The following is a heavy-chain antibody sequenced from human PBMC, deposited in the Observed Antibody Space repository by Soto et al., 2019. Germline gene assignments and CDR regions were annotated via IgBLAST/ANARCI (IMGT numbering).Heavy chain of an antibody. CDR2: IYHSGMT. V-gene: IGHV4-31*03. Sequence: QVQLQESGPGLVKPSQTLSLTCTVSGGPISPGGYYWSWIRQHPGRGLGWIGYIYHSGMTFSNPSLQSRVAISIDTSENQFSLKLSSVTAADTAVYYCATVRWELHDAFDIWGHGTMVSVSS. CDR3: ATVRWELHDAFDI. J-gene: IGHJ3*02. D-gene: IGHD4-17*01. CDR1: GGPISPGGYY.